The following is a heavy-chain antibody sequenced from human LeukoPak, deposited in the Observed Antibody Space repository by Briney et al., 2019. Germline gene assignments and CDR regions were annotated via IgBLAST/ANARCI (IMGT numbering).Heavy chain of an antibody. D-gene: IGHD3-16*02. CDR1: GGSISSYY. V-gene: IGHV4-59*01. CDR2: IYYSGST. CDR3: ARVTYYDYIWGSYRATDAFDI. Sequence: PSETLSPTCTVSGGSISSYYWSWIRQPPGKGLEWIGYIYYSGSTNYNPSLKSRVTISVDTSKNQFSLKLSSVTAADTAVYYCARVTYYDYIWGSYRATDAFDIWGQGTMVTVSS. J-gene: IGHJ3*02.